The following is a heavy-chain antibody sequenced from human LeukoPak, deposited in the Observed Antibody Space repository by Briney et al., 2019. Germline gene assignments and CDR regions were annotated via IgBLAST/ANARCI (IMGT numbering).Heavy chain of an antibody. Sequence: AETLSLTCAVSGYSISSGYYWGWIRQPPGKGLEWIGSFHHSGSTYYNPSLKSRVTISADTSKNQLSLKLSSVTAADTAVYYCAGGGSVPGTGYWGQGTLVTVSS. CDR3: AGGGSVPGTGY. CDR1: GYSISSGYY. V-gene: IGHV4-38-2*01. J-gene: IGHJ4*02. CDR2: FHHSGST. D-gene: IGHD6-19*01.